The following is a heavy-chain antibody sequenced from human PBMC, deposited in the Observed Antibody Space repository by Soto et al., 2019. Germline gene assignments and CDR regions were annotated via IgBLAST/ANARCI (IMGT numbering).Heavy chain of an antibody. D-gene: IGHD3-10*01. CDR3: ARDKDRQQLGGNYYYILDV. CDR1: GGTFSNSA. Sequence: QVQLEQSGAEVKKPGSSVKVSCKASGGTFSNSAISWVRQAPGQGLEWMGGIMPIFRTPDYAQKYQGRVTITADESTSTVYIELSGLKSDDTAVYYCARDKDRQQLGGNYYYILDVWGQGTTVTVSS. V-gene: IGHV1-69*12. CDR2: IMPIFRTP. J-gene: IGHJ6*02.